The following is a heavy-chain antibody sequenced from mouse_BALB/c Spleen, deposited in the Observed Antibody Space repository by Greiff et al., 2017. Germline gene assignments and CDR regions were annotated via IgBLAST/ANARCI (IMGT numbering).Heavy chain of an antibody. CDR1: GFTFTDYY. D-gene: IGHD4-1*01. CDR3: ARGGTGRGYFDY. V-gene: IGHV7-3*02. Sequence: EVQRVESGGGLVQPGGSLRLSCATSGFTFTDYYMSWVRQPPGKALEWLGFIRNKANGYTTEYSASVKGRFTISRDNSQSILYLQMNTLRAEDSATYYCARGGTGRGYFDYWGQGTTLTVSS. CDR2: IRNKANGYTT. J-gene: IGHJ2*01.